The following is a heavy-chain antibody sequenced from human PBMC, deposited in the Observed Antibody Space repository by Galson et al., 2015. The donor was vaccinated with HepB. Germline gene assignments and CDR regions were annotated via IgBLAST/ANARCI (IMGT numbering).Heavy chain of an antibody. Sequence: SLRLSCAASGFTVSSNYMSWVRQAPGKGLEWVSVIYSGGSTYYADSVKGRFTISRVNSKNTLYLQMNSLRAEDTAVYYCARDLVAVHDAFDIWGQGTMVTVSS. J-gene: IGHJ3*02. D-gene: IGHD5-12*01. CDR3: ARDLVAVHDAFDI. CDR2: IYSGGST. CDR1: GFTVSSNY. V-gene: IGHV3-66*01.